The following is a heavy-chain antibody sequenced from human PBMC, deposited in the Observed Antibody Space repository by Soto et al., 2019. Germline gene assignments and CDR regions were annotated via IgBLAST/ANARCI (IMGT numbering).Heavy chain of an antibody. D-gene: IGHD1-26*01. CDR3: ARAGGAQSSSYYELFDY. J-gene: IGHJ4*02. Sequence: QPGGSLRLSCAASGFTFSSYSMNWVRQAPGKGLEWVSYISSSSSTIYYADSVKGRFTISRDNAKNSLYLQMNSLRDEDTAVYYCARAGGAQSSSYYELFDYWGQGTLVTVSS. CDR2: ISSSSSTI. CDR1: GFTFSSYS. V-gene: IGHV3-48*02.